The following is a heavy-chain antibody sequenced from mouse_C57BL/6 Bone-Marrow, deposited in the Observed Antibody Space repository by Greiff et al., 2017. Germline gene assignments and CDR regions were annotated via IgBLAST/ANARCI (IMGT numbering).Heavy chain of an antibody. CDR2: IYPGSGST. J-gene: IGHJ2*01. CDR1: GYTFTSYW. CDR3: ARDYYSSSYHYYLDY. V-gene: IGHV1-55*01. Sequence: VQLQQPGAELVKPGASVKMSCKASGYTFTSYWITWVKQRPGQGLEWIGDIYPGSGSTNYNEKFKSKATLTVDTSSSTAYRQLSSLTSEDSAVYNGARDYYSSSYHYYLDYWGKGTTLTDSS. D-gene: IGHD1-1*01.